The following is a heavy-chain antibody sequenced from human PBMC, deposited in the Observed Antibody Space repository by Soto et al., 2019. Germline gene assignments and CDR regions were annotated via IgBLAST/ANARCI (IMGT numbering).Heavy chain of an antibody. Sequence: QVQLVQSGAEVKKPGSSLKVSCKASGGTFSSYAISWVRQAPGQGLEWMGGIIPIFGTANYAQKFQGRVTITADESTSTADMELSSLRSEDTAVYYCARGRYYYDSSGYYHFDYWGQGTLVTVSS. J-gene: IGHJ4*02. V-gene: IGHV1-69*01. D-gene: IGHD3-22*01. CDR2: IIPIFGTA. CDR1: GGTFSSYA. CDR3: ARGRYYYDSSGYYHFDY.